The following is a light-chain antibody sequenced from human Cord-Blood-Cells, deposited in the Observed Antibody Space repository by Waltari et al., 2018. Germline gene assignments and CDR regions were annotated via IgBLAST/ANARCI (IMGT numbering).Light chain of an antibody. Sequence: DIVMTQSPASLAVSLGARATINCKSSQSVLYSSNNKNYLAWYQQKPGQPPKLLIYWASTRESGVPDRFSGSGSGTDFTLTISSLQAEDVAVYYCQQYYSTPPYTFGQGTKLEIK. CDR2: WAS. V-gene: IGKV4-1*01. CDR1: QSVLYSSNNKNY. J-gene: IGKJ2*01. CDR3: QQYYSTPPYT.